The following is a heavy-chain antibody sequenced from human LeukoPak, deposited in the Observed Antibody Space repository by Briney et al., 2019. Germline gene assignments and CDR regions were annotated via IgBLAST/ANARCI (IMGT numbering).Heavy chain of an antibody. V-gene: IGHV4-34*01. CDR1: SGSLSGYY. CDR3: ARGVDL. Sequence: PSETLSLTCGVSSGSLSGYYWRWIRQPPGGGLEWLGELTHSGSPNYNPSLKSRVTISGATSKKQFSLNLTSVTAADTGVYYCARGVDLWGRGTPVTVSS. J-gene: IGHJ2*01. CDR2: LTHSGSP.